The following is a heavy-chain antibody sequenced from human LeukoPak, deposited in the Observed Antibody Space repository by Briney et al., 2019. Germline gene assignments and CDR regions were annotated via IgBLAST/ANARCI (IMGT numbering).Heavy chain of an antibody. CDR2: IYYSGST. CDR3: ARARQWELTFDY. V-gene: IGHV4-59*12. J-gene: IGHJ4*02. CDR1: GGSISSYY. Sequence: PSETLSLTCTVSGGSISSYYWSWIRQPPGKGLEWIGYIYYSGSTNYNPSLKSRVTISVDTSKNQFSLKLSSVTAEDTAVYYCARARQWELTFDYWGQGTLVTVSS. D-gene: IGHD1-26*01.